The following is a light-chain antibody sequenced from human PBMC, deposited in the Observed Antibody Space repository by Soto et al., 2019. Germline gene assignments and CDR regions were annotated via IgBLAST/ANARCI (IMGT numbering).Light chain of an antibody. J-gene: IGKJ2*01. CDR3: QEYYGTPYT. Sequence: DIVMTQSPDSLAVSLGERATINCKSSQSVLYSSNNKTYLAWYQQKPGQPPNLLIDWASTRKSGVPDRFSGSGSGTYFTLTISSLQAEDGAVYYCQEYYGTPYTFGQGTKLEIK. V-gene: IGKV4-1*01. CDR2: WAS. CDR1: QSVLYSSNNKTY.